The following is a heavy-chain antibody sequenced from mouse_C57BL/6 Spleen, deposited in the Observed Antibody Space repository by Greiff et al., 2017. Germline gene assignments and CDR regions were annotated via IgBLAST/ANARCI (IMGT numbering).Heavy chain of an antibody. V-gene: IGHV1-82*01. CDR2: IYPGDGDT. Sequence: QVQLKESGPELVKPGASVKISCKASGYAFSSSWMNWVKQRPGKGLEWIGRIYPGDGDTNYNGKFKGKATLTADKSSSTAYMQLSSLTSEDSAVYFCAPVYYDYDYYAMDYWGQGTSVTVSS. CDR3: APVYYDYDYYAMDY. J-gene: IGHJ4*01. D-gene: IGHD2-4*01. CDR1: GYAFSSSW.